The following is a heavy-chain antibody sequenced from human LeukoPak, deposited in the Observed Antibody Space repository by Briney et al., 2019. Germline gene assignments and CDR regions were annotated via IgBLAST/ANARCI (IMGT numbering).Heavy chain of an antibody. Sequence: GGSLKLSCAASGFTVSSDYMSWVRQAPGKGLEWVSVIYSGGSTYYADSVKGRFTISRDKSKNTVYLQMNSLRFEDTAMYYCARNWFDPWGQGTLVTVSS. V-gene: IGHV3-53*05. CDR3: ARNWFDP. CDR2: IYSGGST. CDR1: GFTVSSDY. J-gene: IGHJ5*02.